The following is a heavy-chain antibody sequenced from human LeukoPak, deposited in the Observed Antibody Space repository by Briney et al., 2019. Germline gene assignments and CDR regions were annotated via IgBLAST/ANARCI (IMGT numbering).Heavy chain of an antibody. CDR3: ARGGGWYATFTCFDY. Sequence: SGGSLRLSCAASRFTFSSYWKSWVRQAPGKGLEWVANIKQDASEKYYVESVKGRFTISRDNAKNSLDLQMNSLRAEDTAVYYCARGGGWYATFTCFDYWGQGTLVTVSS. CDR2: IKQDASEK. CDR1: RFTFSSYW. D-gene: IGHD6-19*01. V-gene: IGHV3-7*01. J-gene: IGHJ4*02.